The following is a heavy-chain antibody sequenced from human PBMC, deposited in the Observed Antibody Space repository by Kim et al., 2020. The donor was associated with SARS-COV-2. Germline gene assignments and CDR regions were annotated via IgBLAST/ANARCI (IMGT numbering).Heavy chain of an antibody. D-gene: IGHD3-3*01. Sequence: SETLSLICAVSGASITKNNWWTWVRQAPGKRLEWIGEVSQRGTTTYNPSLKSRLSMSIDAYKNQFSLNLTSVTAADTAIYYCVREFDFDGDFDGGVRLDYWGQGARVTVSS. J-gene: IGHJ4*02. CDR3: VREFDFDGDFDGGVRLDY. CDR2: VSQRGTT. CDR1: GASITKNNW. V-gene: IGHV4-4*02.